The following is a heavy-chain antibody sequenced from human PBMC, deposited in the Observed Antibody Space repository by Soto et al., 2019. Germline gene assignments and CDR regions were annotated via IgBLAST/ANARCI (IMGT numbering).Heavy chain of an antibody. CDR3: ARDNGREQYYDSSGYWYYFDY. V-gene: IGHV4-59*01. Sequence: SETLSLTCTASGGSISSYYWSWIRQPPGKGLEWIGYIYYSGSTNYNPSLKSRVTISVDTSKNQFSLKLSSVTAADTAVYYCARDNGREQYYDSSGYWYYFDYWGQGTLVTV. D-gene: IGHD3-22*01. CDR2: IYYSGST. CDR1: GGSISSYY. J-gene: IGHJ4*02.